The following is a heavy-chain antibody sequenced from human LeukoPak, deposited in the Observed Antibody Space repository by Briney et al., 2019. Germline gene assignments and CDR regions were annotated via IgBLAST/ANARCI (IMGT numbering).Heavy chain of an antibody. CDR1: GFAFSSYS. J-gene: IGHJ4*02. V-gene: IGHV3-21*05. CDR3: ARAAYNTSPDY. Sequence: GGSLRLSCAASGFAFSSYSMNWVRQAPGKGLEWVSYIGASSGYMYYADSVRGRFTISRDNAKNSLYLQMNSLRAEDTAMFYCARAAYNTSPDYWGQGTLVTVSS. CDR2: IGASSGYM. D-gene: IGHD6-13*01.